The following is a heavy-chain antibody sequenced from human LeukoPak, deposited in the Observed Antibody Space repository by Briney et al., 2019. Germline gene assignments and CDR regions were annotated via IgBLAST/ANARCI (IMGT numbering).Heavy chain of an antibody. D-gene: IGHD4-17*01. V-gene: IGHV1-18*01. CDR1: GYTFTNYG. CDR3: ARHVDYGDYDPNWYFDL. Sequence: ASVKVSCKASGYTFTNYGISWVRQAPGQGLEWMGWISAYNGNTNYAQKLQGRVTMTTDTSTSTAYMELRSLRSDDTAVYYCARHVDYGDYDPNWYFDLWGRGTLVTVSS. CDR2: ISAYNGNT. J-gene: IGHJ2*01.